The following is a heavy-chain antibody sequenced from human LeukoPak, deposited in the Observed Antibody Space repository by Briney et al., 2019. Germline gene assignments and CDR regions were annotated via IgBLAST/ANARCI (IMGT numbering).Heavy chain of an antibody. Sequence: GGSLRLSCAASGFTFSSYAMSWVRQAPGKRLEWVSSIVGSGSSTDYADSVKGRFTITRDNSKNTLYLQMNSLRAEDTAVYYCASGELDSLYYFDFWGQGTLVTVSS. CDR1: GFTFSSYA. CDR2: IVGSGSST. D-gene: IGHD1-1*01. J-gene: IGHJ4*02. CDR3: ASGELDSLYYFDF. V-gene: IGHV3-23*01.